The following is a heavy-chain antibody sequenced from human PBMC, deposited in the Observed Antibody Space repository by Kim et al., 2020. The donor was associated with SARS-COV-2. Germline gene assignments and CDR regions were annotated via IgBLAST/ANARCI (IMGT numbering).Heavy chain of an antibody. V-gene: IGHV3-43*02. D-gene: IGHD1-26*01. CDR1: GFTFDDYA. CDR2: ISGDGGST. CDR3: AKDTWSFLGNYYFDY. Sequence: GGSLRLSCAASGFTFDDYAMHWVRQAPGKGLEWVSLISGDGGSTYYADSVKGRFTISRDNSKNSLYLQMNSLRTEDTALYYCAKDTWSFLGNYYFDYWGQGTLVTVSS. J-gene: IGHJ4*02.